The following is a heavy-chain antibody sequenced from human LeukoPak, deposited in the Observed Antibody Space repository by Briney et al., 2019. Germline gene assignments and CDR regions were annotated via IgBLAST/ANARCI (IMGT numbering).Heavy chain of an antibody. CDR3: ARDYSGEWEQLTGWWFDP. V-gene: IGHV1-46*01. Sequence: ASVKVSCKASGYTFGTHWMHWVRQAPGQGLEWMGIINPSGDFRSYAQKFQGRVTVTRDMSTRTVYMELSDLEPEDTAVYYCARDYSGEWEQLTGWWFDPWGQGTLVTVSS. CDR1: GYTFGTHW. D-gene: IGHD1-26*01. CDR2: INPSGDFR. J-gene: IGHJ5*02.